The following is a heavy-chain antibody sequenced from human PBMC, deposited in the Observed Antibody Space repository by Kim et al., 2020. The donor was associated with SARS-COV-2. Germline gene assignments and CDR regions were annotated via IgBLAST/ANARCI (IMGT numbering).Heavy chain of an antibody. V-gene: IGHV3-21*01. CDR3: ARNFVDIVATGPVDAFDI. Sequence: GGSLRLSCAASGFTFSSYSMNWVRQAPGKGLEWVSSISSSSSYIYYADSVKGRFTISRDNAKNSLYLQMNSLRAEDTAVYYCARNFVDIVATGPVDAFDIWGQGTMVPVSS. CDR1: GFTFSSYS. CDR2: ISSSSSYI. J-gene: IGHJ3*02. D-gene: IGHD5-12*01.